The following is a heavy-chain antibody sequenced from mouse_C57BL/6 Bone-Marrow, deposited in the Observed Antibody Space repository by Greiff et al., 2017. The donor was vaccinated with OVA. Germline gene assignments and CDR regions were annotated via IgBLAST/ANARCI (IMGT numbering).Heavy chain of an antibody. CDR1: GFTFSDYG. V-gene: IGHV5-17*01. J-gene: IGHJ3*01. CDR2: ISSGSSTI. CDR3: ARDPY. Sequence: EVQLQQPGGGLVKPGGSLKLSCAASGFTFSDYGMHWVRQAPEQGLEWVAYISSGSSTIYYADTVKGRFTISRDNAKNTLFLQMTRLTSEDTAMYYCARDPYWGEGTLVTVSA.